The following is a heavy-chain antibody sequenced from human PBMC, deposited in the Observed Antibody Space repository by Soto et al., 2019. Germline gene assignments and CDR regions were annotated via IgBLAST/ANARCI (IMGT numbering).Heavy chain of an antibody. CDR2: IYYSGST. V-gene: IGHV4-39*01. Sequence: SEPQCLRCTVSYGSISSISYYRGWIRQPPGKGLEWIGSIYYSGSTYYNPSLKSRVTISVDTSKNQFSLKLSSVTAADPAVYYCARRDSGSYYTEFAFDIWGQGTMVTVSS. D-gene: IGHD1-26*01. CDR1: YGSISSISYY. CDR3: ARRDSGSYYTEFAFDI. J-gene: IGHJ3*02.